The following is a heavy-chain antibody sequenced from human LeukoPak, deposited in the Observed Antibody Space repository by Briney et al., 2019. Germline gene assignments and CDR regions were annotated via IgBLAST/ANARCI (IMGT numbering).Heavy chain of an antibody. V-gene: IGHV3-11*01. J-gene: IGHJ4*02. CDR1: GFTFSDYY. CDR2: ISSSGNSI. CDR3: ARDVCPGCPGDY. Sequence: GGSLRLSCAASGFTFSDYYMSWLRQAPGKGLEWVSYISSSGNSIHYADSGKGRFTISRDNAKNSLYLQMNSLRVEDTAVYFCARDVCPGCPGDYWGQGTLVTVSS. D-gene: IGHD2-15*01.